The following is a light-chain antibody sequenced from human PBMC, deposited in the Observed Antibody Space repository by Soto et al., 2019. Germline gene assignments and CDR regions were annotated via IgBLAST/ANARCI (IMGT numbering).Light chain of an antibody. CDR1: QSVSIC. J-gene: IGKJ1*01. CDR2: KAS. Sequence: DVQMTQSPSTLSASVGDRVTINGRASQSVSICLAWYQWKPGRAPKLLIYKASTLESGVPSSFSGSGSGTECTINISRRQPDECETYYCHQYKHHSFKFFGPGTKVEIK. V-gene: IGKV1-5*03. CDR3: HQYKHHSFKF.